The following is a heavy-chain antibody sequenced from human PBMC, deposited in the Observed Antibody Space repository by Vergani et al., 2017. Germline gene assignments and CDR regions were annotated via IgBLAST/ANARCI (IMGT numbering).Heavy chain of an antibody. CDR2: IYHSGGA. J-gene: IGHJ1*01. V-gene: IGHV4-39*01. Sequence: QLHLQESGPGLVKPSETLSLTCTVSGGPITSSSYYWGWIRQPPGKGLERIGNIYHSGGAYYNPSLKGRVTISVDTSKNQFSLEVTSVTAADTAIYFCARTESFILRYFHWALWGQGTLVTVSS. D-gene: IGHD3-9*01. CDR3: ARTESFILRYFHWAL. CDR1: GGPITSSSYY.